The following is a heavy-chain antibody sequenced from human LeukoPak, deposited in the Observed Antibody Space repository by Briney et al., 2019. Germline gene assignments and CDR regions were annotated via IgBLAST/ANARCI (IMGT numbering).Heavy chain of an antibody. V-gene: IGHV3-23*01. Sequence: PGGSLRLSCAASGFTFSDYAMSWVRQAPGKGLEWVSVICGDGRTAYYGDSVKGRFTISRDESKNTLYLQMDSLRAEDTAVYYCAKESGQLDVWGKGTTVTVSS. CDR2: ICGDGRTA. D-gene: IGHD2-15*01. CDR3: AKESGQLDV. CDR1: GFTFSDYA. J-gene: IGHJ6*04.